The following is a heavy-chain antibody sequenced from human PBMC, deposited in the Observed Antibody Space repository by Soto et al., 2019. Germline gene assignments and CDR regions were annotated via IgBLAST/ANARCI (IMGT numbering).Heavy chain of an antibody. Sequence: GESLKISCKASGYDFARTWIGWVRQLPGKGLDWLGIIYPGDSETRYSPSFRGQVTFSVDMSISTAYLQWSSLKTSDIAIYYCARLVGAYDSYFDHWGQGTRVTVSS. V-gene: IGHV5-51*01. CDR3: ARLVGAYDSYFDH. D-gene: IGHD5-12*01. CDR2: IYPGDSET. J-gene: IGHJ4*02. CDR1: GYDFARTW.